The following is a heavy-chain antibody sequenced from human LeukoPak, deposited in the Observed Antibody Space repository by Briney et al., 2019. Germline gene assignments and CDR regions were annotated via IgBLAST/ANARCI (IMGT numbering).Heavy chain of an antibody. V-gene: IGHV4-59*08. CDR3: ARLLRPGGRKGDAFDI. CDR2: FYDSGDF. D-gene: IGHD1-26*01. Sequence: SETLSLTCTVSGGSISGHHWTWIRQPPGRGRDGIGYFYDSGDFNYNPSLKSRVTIWMDMSNNQFSLTMSSVTAADTAMYYCARLLRPGGRKGDAFDIWGQGTLVTVSS. CDR1: GGSISGHH. J-gene: IGHJ3*02.